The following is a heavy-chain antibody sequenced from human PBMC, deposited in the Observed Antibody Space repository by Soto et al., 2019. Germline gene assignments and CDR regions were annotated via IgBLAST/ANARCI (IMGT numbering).Heavy chain of an antibody. CDR1: EFTFSSYA. J-gene: IGHJ4*02. CDR2: ISGSGGST. D-gene: IGHD3-9*01. V-gene: IGHV3-23*01. CDR3: AKDAYDYDILTGPLDY. Sequence: GGSLRLSCAASEFTFSSYAMSWVRQAPGKGLEWVSAISGSGGSTYYADSVKGRFTISRDNSKNTLYLQMNSLRAEDTAVYYCAKDAYDYDILTGPLDYWGQGTLVTVSS.